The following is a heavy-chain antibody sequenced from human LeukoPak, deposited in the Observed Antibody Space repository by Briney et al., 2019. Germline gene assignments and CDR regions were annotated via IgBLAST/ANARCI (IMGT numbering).Heavy chain of an antibody. V-gene: IGHV4-39*01. CDR3: ARHLYSSGWQYAFDI. CDR2: IYYSGST. D-gene: IGHD6-19*01. CDR1: GGSISSSSYY. Sequence: SETLSLTCTVSGGSISSSSYYWGWFRQPPGKGLEWIGSIYYSGSTYYNPSLKSRVTISVDTSKNQFSLKLSSVTAADTAVYYCARHLYSSGWQYAFDIWGQGTMVTVSS. J-gene: IGHJ3*02.